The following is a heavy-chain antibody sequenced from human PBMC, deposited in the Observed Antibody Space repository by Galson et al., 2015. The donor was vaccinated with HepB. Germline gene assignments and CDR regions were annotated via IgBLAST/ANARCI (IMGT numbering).Heavy chain of an antibody. D-gene: IGHD3-10*01. CDR2: IYSGGST. CDR3: ARDRQRLNGSGSYVY. Sequence: SLRLSCAASGFTVSSNYMSWVRQAPGKGLEWVSVIYSGGSTYYADSVKGRLTISRDNSKNTLYLQMNSLRAEDTVVYYCARDRQRLNGSGSYVYWGQGTLVTVSS. V-gene: IGHV3-66*02. CDR1: GFTVSSNY. J-gene: IGHJ4*02.